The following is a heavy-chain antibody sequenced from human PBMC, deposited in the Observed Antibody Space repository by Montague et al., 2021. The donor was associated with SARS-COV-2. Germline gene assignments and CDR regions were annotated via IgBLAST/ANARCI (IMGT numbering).Heavy chain of an antibody. Sequence: SETLSLTCTVYGGSISRYYWTWIRQPPGKGLEWIGYIYYRGSSNYNPSLKSRATISVDTSKNQFSLKLSSVTATDTAIYYCARGVDKSADYNYYAMDVWGPGTTVTVSS. CDR2: IYYRGSS. V-gene: IGHV4-59*01. J-gene: IGHJ6*02. CDR3: ARGVDKSADYNYYAMDV. CDR1: GGSISRYY. D-gene: IGHD3-22*01.